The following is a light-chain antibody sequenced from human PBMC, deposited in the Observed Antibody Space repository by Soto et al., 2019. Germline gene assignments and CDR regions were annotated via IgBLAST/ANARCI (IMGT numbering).Light chain of an antibody. CDR3: HSYDSNLSGSV. J-gene: IGLJ3*02. CDR1: SSNIGNNYV. V-gene: IGLV1-40*01. CDR2: GDN. Sequence: QSVLTQPPSVSAAPGQKVTISCSGSSSNIGNNYVSWYQQLPGTAPKLLIYGDNNRPSGVPDRFSGSKSGTSASLAITGLRAEDEADYYCHSYDSNLSGSVFGGGTQLTVL.